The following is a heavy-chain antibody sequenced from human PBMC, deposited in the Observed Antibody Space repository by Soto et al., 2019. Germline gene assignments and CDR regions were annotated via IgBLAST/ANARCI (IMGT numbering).Heavy chain of an antibody. D-gene: IGHD5-18*01. CDR1: GFTFSSYA. V-gene: IGHV3-23*01. J-gene: IGHJ4*02. Sequence: GGSLRLSCAVSGFTFSSYAMSWVSQAPGKGLEWVSAISGSGGSTYYADSVKGRFTISRDNSKNTLYLQMNSLRAEDPAVYYCAKAYGGYAYYFDYWGQGTLVTVSS. CDR2: ISGSGGST. CDR3: AKAYGGYAYYFDY.